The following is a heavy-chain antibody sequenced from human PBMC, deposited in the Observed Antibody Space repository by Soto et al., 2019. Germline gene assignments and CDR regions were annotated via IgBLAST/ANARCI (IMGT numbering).Heavy chain of an antibody. CDR1: GYTFPYYY. D-gene: IGHD3-10*01. CDR3: ARGSYSYGSSYYIDF. Sequence: ASVKVSCKASGYTFPYYYIHWVRQAPGQGLEWMGIINPNSGSTTYAQKFQGRVTMTRDTSTSTVYMELTSLTSEDTAIYYCARGSYSYGSSYYIDFWGQGTLVTVFS. J-gene: IGHJ4*02. CDR2: INPNSGST. V-gene: IGHV1-46*01.